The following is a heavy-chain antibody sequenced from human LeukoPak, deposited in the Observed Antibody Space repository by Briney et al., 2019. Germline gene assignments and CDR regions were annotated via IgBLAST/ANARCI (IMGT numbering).Heavy chain of an antibody. CDR2: IKQDGSKK. CDR1: GFPFSSYW. D-gene: IGHD5-24*01. Sequence: GGSLRLSCVASGFPFSSYWMTWVRQAPGKGLEWVANIKQDGSKKSYVDSVKGRFTISRDSAKNSLYLQMNSLRAEDTAIYYCTRVGYIDEGVDYWGQGTLVTVSS. V-gene: IGHV3-7*04. J-gene: IGHJ4*02. CDR3: TRVGYIDEGVDY.